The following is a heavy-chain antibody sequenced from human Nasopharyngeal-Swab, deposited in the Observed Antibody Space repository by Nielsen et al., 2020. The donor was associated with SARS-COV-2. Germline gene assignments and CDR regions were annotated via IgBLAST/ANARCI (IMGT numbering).Heavy chain of an antibody. V-gene: IGHV1-46*01. CDR3: ARGAYYGSGSYFHYYYGMDV. Sequence: WVRHAPGLGLVWLGIINPSGGSTSYAQKFQGRVTMTRDTSTSTVYMELSSLRSEDTAVYYCARGAYYGSGSYFHYYYGMDVWGQGTTVTVSS. D-gene: IGHD3-10*01. J-gene: IGHJ6*02. CDR2: INPSGGST.